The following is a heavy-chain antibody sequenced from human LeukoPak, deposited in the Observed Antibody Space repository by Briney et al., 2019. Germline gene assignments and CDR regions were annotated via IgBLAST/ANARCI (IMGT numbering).Heavy chain of an antibody. CDR3: ARLRYYDFWSGYRPHTHYYMDV. D-gene: IGHD3-3*01. CDR2: INHSGST. J-gene: IGHJ6*03. V-gene: IGHV4-34*01. CDR1: GGSFSGYY. Sequence: PSETLSLTCAVYGGSFSGYYWSWIRQPPGKGLEWIGEINHSGSTNYNPSLKSRVTISVDTSKNQFSLKLSSVTAADTAVYYCARLRYYDFWSGYRPHTHYYMDVWGKRTTVTVSS.